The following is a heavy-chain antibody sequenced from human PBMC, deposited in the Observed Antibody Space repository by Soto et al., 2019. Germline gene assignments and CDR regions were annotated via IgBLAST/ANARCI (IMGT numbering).Heavy chain of an antibody. CDR2: IYYSGST. CDR1: GGSISSYY. J-gene: IGHJ5*02. D-gene: IGHD2-2*01. Sequence: SETLSLTCTVSGGSISSYYWSWIRQPPGKGLEWIGYIYYSGSTNYNPSLKSRVTISVDTSKNQFSLKLSSVTAADTAVYYCARDLGNCRSTSCYESNWFDPWGKGTLVTVSS. CDR3: ARDLGNCRSTSCYESNWFDP. V-gene: IGHV4-59*01.